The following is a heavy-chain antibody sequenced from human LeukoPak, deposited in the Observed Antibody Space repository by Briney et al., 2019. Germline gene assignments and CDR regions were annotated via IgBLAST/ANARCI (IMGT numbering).Heavy chain of an antibody. D-gene: IGHD2-2*01. J-gene: IGHJ4*02. CDR3: ARAAVPYYFDY. V-gene: IGHV4-59*01. CDR2: IYYSGST. Sequence: PSETPSLTCTVSGGSISSYYWSWIRQPPGKGLEWIGYIYYSGSTNYNPSLKSRVTISVDTSKNQFSLKLSSVTAADTAVYYCARAAVPYYFDYWGQGTLVTVSS. CDR1: GGSISSYY.